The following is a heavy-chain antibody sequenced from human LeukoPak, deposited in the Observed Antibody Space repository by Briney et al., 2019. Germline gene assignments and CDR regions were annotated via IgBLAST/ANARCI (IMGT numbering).Heavy chain of an antibody. V-gene: IGHV2-5*02. J-gene: IGHJ5*02. CDR3: AQSLTFTGWFDP. Sequence: SGPTLVKPTQTLTLTCTISGFSLSTSGVGVGWIRQSPGKALEWLALIYWDDDKRYSPSLKSRLAITKDTSKNQVVLTMTNMDPVDTGTYYCAQSLTFTGWFDPWGQGTLVTVSS. CDR2: IYWDDDK. CDR1: GFSLSTSGVG.